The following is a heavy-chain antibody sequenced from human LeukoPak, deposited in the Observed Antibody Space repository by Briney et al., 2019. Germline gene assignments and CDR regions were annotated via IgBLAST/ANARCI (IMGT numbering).Heavy chain of an antibody. CDR1: GFTLSNYW. V-gene: IGHV3-74*01. D-gene: IGHD5-12*01. CDR2: ITPDGRGT. Sequence: GGSLRLSCEASGFTLSNYWLHWVRQAPGKGLVWVSRITPDGRGTDYADSVKGRFTISRDNAKNSLYLQMNSLRAEDTALYYCAKDSGYDYQAFDIWGQGTMVTVSS. CDR3: AKDSGYDYQAFDI. J-gene: IGHJ3*02.